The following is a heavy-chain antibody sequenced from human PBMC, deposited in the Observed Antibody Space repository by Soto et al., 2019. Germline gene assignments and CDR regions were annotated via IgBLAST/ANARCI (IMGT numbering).Heavy chain of an antibody. Sequence: ASVKVSCKASGYTFTSYGISWVRQAPGQGLEWMGWISAYNGNTNYAQKLQGRVTTTTDTSTSTAYMELRSLRSDDTAVYYCAREHVRFLEWFDGMDVWGQGTTVTVSS. CDR2: ISAYNGNT. CDR3: AREHVRFLEWFDGMDV. CDR1: GYTFTSYG. V-gene: IGHV1-18*01. J-gene: IGHJ6*02. D-gene: IGHD3-3*01.